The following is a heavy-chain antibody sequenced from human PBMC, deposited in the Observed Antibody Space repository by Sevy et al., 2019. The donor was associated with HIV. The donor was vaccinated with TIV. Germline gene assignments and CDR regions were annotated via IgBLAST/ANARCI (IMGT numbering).Heavy chain of an antibody. J-gene: IGHJ4*02. D-gene: IGHD1-26*01. CDR1: GFTFSSYD. CDR2: ISSSGSSI. CDR3: ARDLPPSATIVPHFDY. V-gene: IGHV3-48*03. Sequence: GGSLKLSCTASGFTFSSYDMNWVRQAPGKGLEWVSKISSSGSSIYYADSVKGRFTISRDNTKNSLNLQMNSLRVEDTAVYYCARDLPPSATIVPHFDYWGQGTLVTVSS.